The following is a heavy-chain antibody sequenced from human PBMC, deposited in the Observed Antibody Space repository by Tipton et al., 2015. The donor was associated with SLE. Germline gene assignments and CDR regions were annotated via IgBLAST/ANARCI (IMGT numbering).Heavy chain of an antibody. Sequence: QSGAEVKKPGASVKVSCKASGYTFTGYYMHWVRQAPGQGLEWKEWINPNSGGTNYAQKYQGRVTMTRDTSISPAFMELSRLRSDDTAVYYCARVDGYSSSWLDYWGQGTLVTVAS. D-gene: IGHD6-13*01. CDR3: ARVDGYSSSWLDY. V-gene: IGHV1-2*02. CDR2: INPNSGGT. J-gene: IGHJ4*02. CDR1: GYTFTGYY.